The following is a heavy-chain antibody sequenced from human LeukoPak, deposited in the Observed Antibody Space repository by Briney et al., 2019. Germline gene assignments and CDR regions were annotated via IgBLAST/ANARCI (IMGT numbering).Heavy chain of an antibody. D-gene: IGHD5-18*01. J-gene: IGHJ4*02. V-gene: IGHV3-20*04. CDR2: INWNGGST. CDR3: AFYSYGYRDFDY. CDR1: GFTFDDYG. Sequence: GGSLRLSCAASGFTFDDYGMSWVRHAPGKGLEWVSGINWNGGSTGYADSVKGRFTISRDNAKNSLYLQMNSLRAEDTALYYCAFYSYGYRDFDYWGQGTLVTASS.